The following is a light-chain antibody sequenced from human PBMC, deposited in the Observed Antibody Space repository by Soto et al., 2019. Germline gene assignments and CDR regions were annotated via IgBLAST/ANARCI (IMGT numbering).Light chain of an antibody. CDR3: QQYGSSTWA. CDR1: EGVASNY. Sequence: EIVLTQSPGSLSLSLGDSSTLFCRGSEGVASNYLAWYQQKPGRAPRLLIYTASTRATDIPERFSGSGSGTDLTITISRMENEDVEVYYCQQYGSSTWAFGQGTKVDIK. CDR2: TAS. V-gene: IGKV3-20*01. J-gene: IGKJ1*01.